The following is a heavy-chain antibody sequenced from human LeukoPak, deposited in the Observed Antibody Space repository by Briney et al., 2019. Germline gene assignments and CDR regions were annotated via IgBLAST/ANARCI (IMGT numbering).Heavy chain of an antibody. D-gene: IGHD2-2*01. CDR3: ASGGRRHRSTAGCYGGSWFDP. J-gene: IGHJ5*02. V-gene: IGHV3-11*01. CDR1: GFSFSDYY. CDR2: ISSSGTAM. Sequence: GGSLRLSCAAFGFSFSDYYMSWIRQAPGKGLEWVSYISSSGTAMYYADSVKGRFTISRDNAKNSLYLQMDGLRAEDTAVYYCASGGRRHRSTAGCYGGSWFDPWGQGTLVTVSS.